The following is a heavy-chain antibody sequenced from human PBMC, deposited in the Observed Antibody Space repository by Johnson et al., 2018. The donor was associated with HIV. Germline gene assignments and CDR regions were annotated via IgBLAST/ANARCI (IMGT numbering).Heavy chain of an antibody. V-gene: IGHV3-30*18. Sequence: HVQLVESGGGVVQPGRSLRLSCAVSGFTFNNYPMHWVRQAPGKGLEWVAVISYDGSNKYYGDSVKGRFTISRDNSKNTLYLQMNSLRAEDTAVYYCAKWSIVGATFSDAVDIWGQGTMVTVSS. CDR3: AKWSIVGATFSDAVDI. CDR2: ISYDGSNK. CDR1: GFTFNNYP. J-gene: IGHJ3*02. D-gene: IGHD1-26*01.